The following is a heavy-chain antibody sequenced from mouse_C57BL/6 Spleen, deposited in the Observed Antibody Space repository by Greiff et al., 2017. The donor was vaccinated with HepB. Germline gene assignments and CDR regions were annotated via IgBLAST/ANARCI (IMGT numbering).Heavy chain of an antibody. V-gene: IGHV1-4*01. D-gene: IGHD1-1*01. CDR2: INPSSGYT. CDR1: GYTFTSYT. Sequence: QVQLQQSGAELARPGASVKMSCKASGYTFTSYTMHWVKQRPGQGLEWIGYINPSSGYTKYNQKFKDKATLTADKSSSTAYMQLSSLTSEDSAVYYCARGYYGSSPLDYWGQGTTLTVSS. CDR3: ARGYYGSSPLDY. J-gene: IGHJ2*01.